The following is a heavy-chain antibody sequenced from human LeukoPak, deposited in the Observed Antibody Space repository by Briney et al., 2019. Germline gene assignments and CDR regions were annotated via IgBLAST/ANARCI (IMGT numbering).Heavy chain of an antibody. CDR3: ARGPPRGKYYYMDV. V-gene: IGHV3-13*01. J-gene: IGHJ6*03. CDR2: IGTASET. D-gene: IGHD1-1*01. CDR1: GFTFSSFD. Sequence: PGGSLRLLCAASGFTFSSFDMHWVRDPTGQGLEWVSTIGTASETYYPGSVEGRFTLSRDNSKNSLYLQMNSLTAGDTPVYYCARGPPRGKYYYMDVWGKGTTVTVSS.